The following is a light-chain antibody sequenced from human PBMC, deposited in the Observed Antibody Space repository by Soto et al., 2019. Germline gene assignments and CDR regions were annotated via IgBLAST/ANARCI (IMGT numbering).Light chain of an antibody. CDR1: SSSIGAGYE. Sequence: QSVLTQPPSVSGAPGQRVTISCSGTSSSIGAGYEVHWYHQLPGTAPKLVVSGNGNRPSGIPDRFSGSKSGTSATLGITGLQTGDEADHYCGTWDSSLSAYVFGTGTKVTVL. J-gene: IGLJ1*01. V-gene: IGLV1-40*01. CDR2: GNG. CDR3: GTWDSSLSAYV.